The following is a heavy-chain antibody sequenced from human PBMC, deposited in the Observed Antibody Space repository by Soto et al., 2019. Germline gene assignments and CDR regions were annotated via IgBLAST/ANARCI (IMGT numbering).Heavy chain of an antibody. CDR2: FDPEDGET. J-gene: IGHJ4*02. CDR1: GYTLTELS. Sequence: ASVKVSCKVSGYTLTELSMHWVRQAPGKGLEWMGGFDPEDGETIYAQKFQGRVTMTEDTSTDTAYMELSSLRSEDTAVYYCATGVNRYYYDSSGYYFDYWGQGTLVTVSS. D-gene: IGHD3-22*01. CDR3: ATGVNRYYYDSSGYYFDY. V-gene: IGHV1-24*01.